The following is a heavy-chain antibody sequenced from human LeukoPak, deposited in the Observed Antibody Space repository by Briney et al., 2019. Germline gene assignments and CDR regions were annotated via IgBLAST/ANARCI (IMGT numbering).Heavy chain of an antibody. J-gene: IGHJ6*03. CDR2: IGTASDT. CDR1: GFTFSSFD. Sequence: RSGGSLRLSCAASGFTFSSFDMHWVRQPTGQGLEWVSTIGTASDTYYPGSVESRFTLSRDNAKNSLYLQMNSLTAGDTAVYYCARGPPRGKYYYMDVWGKGTTVTVSS. CDR3: ARGPPRGKYYYMDV. D-gene: IGHD1-1*01. V-gene: IGHV3-13*01.